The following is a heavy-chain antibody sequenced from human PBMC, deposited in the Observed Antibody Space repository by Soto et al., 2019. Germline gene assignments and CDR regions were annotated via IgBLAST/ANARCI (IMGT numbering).Heavy chain of an antibody. CDR1: GGTFSSYT. D-gene: IGHD1-7*01. Sequence: QVQLVQSGAEVKKPGSWVKVSCKASGGTFSSYTISWVRQAPGEGLEWMGRIIPILGIANYAQKFQGRVTITADKSTSTAYMELSSLRSEDTAVYSCARISQYNWNYVGDYWGQGTLVTVSS. CDR3: ARISQYNWNYVGDY. V-gene: IGHV1-69*02. J-gene: IGHJ4*02. CDR2: IIPILGIA.